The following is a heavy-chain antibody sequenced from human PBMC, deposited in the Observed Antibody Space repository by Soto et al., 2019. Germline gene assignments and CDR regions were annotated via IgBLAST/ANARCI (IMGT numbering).Heavy chain of an antibody. D-gene: IGHD3-10*01. CDR2: INAGNGNT. V-gene: IGHV1-3*01. J-gene: IGHJ4*02. CDR3: ARDDVYGSGSLDY. Sequence: ASVKVSCKASGYTFTSYAMHWVRQAPGQRLEWMGWINAGNGNTKYSQKFQGRVTITRDTSASTAYMELSSLRSEDTAVYYCARDDVYGSGSLDYWGQGTLVTVSS. CDR1: GYTFTSYA.